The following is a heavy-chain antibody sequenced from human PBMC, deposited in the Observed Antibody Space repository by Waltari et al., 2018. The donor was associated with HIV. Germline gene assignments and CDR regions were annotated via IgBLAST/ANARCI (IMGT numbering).Heavy chain of an antibody. J-gene: IGHJ4*02. CDR1: GYTFTRYD. CDR3: ARVYDYDSGSYRPFFEY. V-gene: IGHV1-8*01. CDR2: MNPNSGNT. D-gene: IGHD3-10*01. Sequence: QVQLVQSGAEVKKPGASVKVSCKASGYTFTRYDINWGRQATGQGLEGMGWMNPNSGNTGYTQKFQGSVTMTRNTSISTAYMELSSLRSEDTAVYYCARVYDYDSGSYRPFFEYWGQGTLVTVSS.